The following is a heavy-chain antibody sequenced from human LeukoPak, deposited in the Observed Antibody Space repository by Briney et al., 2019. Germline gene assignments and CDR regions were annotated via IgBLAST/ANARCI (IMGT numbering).Heavy chain of an antibody. CDR2: VHKTGKT. Sequence: SETLSLTCALSTVSGSSGNWWSWVRQPPGKGLEWIGEVHKTGKTNYNPSLKTRLTISIDASKNQLSLELASVTAADAAVYYCARELLGAPTPGAYWGQGTRVTVSS. J-gene: IGHJ4*02. V-gene: IGHV4-4*02. CDR3: ARELLGAPTPGAY. CDR1: TVSGSSGNW. D-gene: IGHD7-27*01.